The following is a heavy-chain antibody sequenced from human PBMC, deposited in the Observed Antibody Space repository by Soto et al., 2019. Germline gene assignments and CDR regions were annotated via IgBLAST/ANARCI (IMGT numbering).Heavy chain of an antibody. D-gene: IGHD3-16*02. CDR2: ISAYNGNT. J-gene: IGHJ4*02. CDR1: GYTFTSYG. Sequence: QVQLVQSGAEVKKPGASVKVSCKASGYTFTSYGISWVRQAPGQGLEWMGWISAYNGNTNYAQKLQGRVTMTTDTPTSTAYMELRSLRSDDTAVYYCARVIGYVWGSYRYRLYYFDYWGQGTLVTVSS. V-gene: IGHV1-18*01. CDR3: ARVIGYVWGSYRYRLYYFDY.